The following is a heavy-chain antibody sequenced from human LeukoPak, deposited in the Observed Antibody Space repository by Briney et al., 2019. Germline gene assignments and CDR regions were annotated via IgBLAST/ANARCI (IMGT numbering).Heavy chain of an antibody. CDR2: ISSSGSTI. J-gene: IGHJ1*01. Sequence: PGGSLRLPCAASGFTFSDYYMSWIRQAPGKGLEWVSYISSSGSTIYYADSVKGRFTISRDNAKNSLYLQMNSLRAEDTAMYYCAKDDDWGRFNHWGQGTLVTVSS. CDR3: AKDDDWGRFNH. D-gene: IGHD3-16*01. CDR1: GFTFSDYY. V-gene: IGHV3-11*01.